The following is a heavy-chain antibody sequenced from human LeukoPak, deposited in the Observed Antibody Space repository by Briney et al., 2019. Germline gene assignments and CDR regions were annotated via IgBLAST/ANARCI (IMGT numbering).Heavy chain of an antibody. CDR3: ARSGEETDAFDI. J-gene: IGHJ3*02. Sequence: ASVKVSCKVSGYTLTELSMHWVRQAPGQGLEWMGWINPNSGGTNYAQKFQGRVTMTRDTSISTAYMELSRLRSDDTAVYYCARSGEETDAFDIWGQGTMVTVSS. CDR1: GYTLTELS. V-gene: IGHV1-2*02. CDR2: INPNSGGT. D-gene: IGHD2-21*01.